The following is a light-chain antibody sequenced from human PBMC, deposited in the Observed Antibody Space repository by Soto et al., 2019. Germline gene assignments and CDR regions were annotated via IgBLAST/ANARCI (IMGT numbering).Light chain of an antibody. CDR2: AAS. Sequence: DIQMTQSPSSLSACVGDRVTITCRASQSISTYLIWYQQKQGKXPKXLIYAASNLQSGVPSRFSGSGSGTDLTITVNSLQPEDFATYYCQQGYTSAITFGQGTRLEIK. CDR1: QSISTY. J-gene: IGKJ5*01. V-gene: IGKV1-39*01. CDR3: QQGYTSAIT.